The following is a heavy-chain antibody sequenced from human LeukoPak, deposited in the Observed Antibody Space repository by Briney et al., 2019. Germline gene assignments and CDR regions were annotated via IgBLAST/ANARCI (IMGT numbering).Heavy chain of an antibody. V-gene: IGHV4-4*07. J-gene: IGHJ1*01. D-gene: IGHD6-13*01. CDR2: TYTSGST. CDR1: GGSISSYY. CDR3: ASPPSLYSSSWSDEYFQH. Sequence: SETLSLTCTVSGGSISSYYWSWIRQPAGKGLEWIGRTYTSGSTNYNPSLKSRVTMSVGTSKNQFSLKLSSVTAADTAVYYCASPPSLYSSSWSDEYFQHWGQGTLVTVSS.